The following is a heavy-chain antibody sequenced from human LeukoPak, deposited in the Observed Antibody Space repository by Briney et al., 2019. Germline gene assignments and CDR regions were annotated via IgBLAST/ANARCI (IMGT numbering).Heavy chain of an antibody. CDR1: GGSFSGYY. Sequence: PSETLSLTCAVYGGSFSGYYWSWIRQPPGKGLEWIGEINHSGSTNYNPSFKSRVTISVDTSKNQFSLKLSSVTAADTAVYYCARAAYSGSYHSDYWGQGTLVTVSS. D-gene: IGHD1-26*01. CDR3: ARAAYSGSYHSDY. CDR2: INHSGST. J-gene: IGHJ4*02. V-gene: IGHV4-34*01.